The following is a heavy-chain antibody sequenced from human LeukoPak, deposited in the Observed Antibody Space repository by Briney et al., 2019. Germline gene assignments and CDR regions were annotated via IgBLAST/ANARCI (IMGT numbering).Heavy chain of an antibody. D-gene: IGHD2-2*01. V-gene: IGHV3-48*01. Sequence: GGSLRLSCAASGVTFNNYNMNWVRQAPGKGLEWVSYISSSSSAIYYADSVKGRFTISRDNSESTLDLQMNSLRVEDTAVYYCAKDRYSTSSTFTVNPFDYWGQGILVTVSS. J-gene: IGHJ4*02. CDR3: AKDRYSTSSTFTVNPFDY. CDR2: ISSSSSAI. CDR1: GVTFNNYN.